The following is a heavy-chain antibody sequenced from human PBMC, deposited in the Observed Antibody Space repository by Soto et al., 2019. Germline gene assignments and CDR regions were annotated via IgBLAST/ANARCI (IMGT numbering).Heavy chain of an antibody. J-gene: IGHJ6*02. CDR3: SDLGSGAYKRGMDV. V-gene: IGHV3-15*07. CDR1: GDTFVDAW. CDR2: IKSRVHGGTT. Sequence: EVQLVESGGGLVKPGGSLRLSCAVSGDTFVDAWMNWVRQSPGKGLEWVGLIKSRVHGGTTDYAAPVKGRFTITRDDSINSLYLQMNSLKTEDTGVYYCSDLGSGAYKRGMDVWGQGTTVTVSS. D-gene: IGHD2-15*01.